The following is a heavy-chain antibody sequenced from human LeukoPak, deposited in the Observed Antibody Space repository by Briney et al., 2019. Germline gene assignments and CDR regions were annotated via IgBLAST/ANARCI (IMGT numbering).Heavy chain of an antibody. J-gene: IGHJ6*04. CDR3: AELGITMIGGV. V-gene: IGHV3-21*01. Sequence: GGSLRLSCAASGFTFSSYSMNWVRQAPEKGLEWVSSISSSSSYIYYADSVKGRFTISRDNAKNSLYLQMNSLRAEDTAVHYCAELGITMIGGVWGKGTTVTISS. D-gene: IGHD3-10*02. CDR2: ISSSSSYI. CDR1: GFTFSSYS.